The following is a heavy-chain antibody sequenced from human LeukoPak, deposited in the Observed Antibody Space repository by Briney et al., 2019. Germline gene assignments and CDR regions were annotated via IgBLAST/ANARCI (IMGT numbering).Heavy chain of an antibody. D-gene: IGHD6-25*01. CDR3: ARDGSSGDIDY. J-gene: IGHJ4*02. Sequence: PGRSLRLSCAASGFTFSSYAMHWVRQAPGKGLEWVAVISYDGSNKYYADSVKGRFTISRDNSKNTLYLQMNSLRAEDTAVYYCARDGSSGDIDYWGQGTLVTVSS. CDR2: ISYDGSNK. CDR1: GFTFSSYA. V-gene: IGHV3-30*04.